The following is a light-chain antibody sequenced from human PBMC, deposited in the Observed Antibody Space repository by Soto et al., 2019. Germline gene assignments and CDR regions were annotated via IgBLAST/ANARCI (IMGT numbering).Light chain of an antibody. J-gene: IGKJ5*01. CDR3: QQTYTSRPWT. CDR2: GAS. CDR1: QSINTF. Sequence: DIQVTQSPSSLSASVGDRVTITCRASQSINTFLNWYQQRPGKAPNLLIYGASNLQSGVPSRFSGSGSGTDFTLTISSLQPEDFATYYCQQTYTSRPWTFGRGTRLEIK. V-gene: IGKV1-39*01.